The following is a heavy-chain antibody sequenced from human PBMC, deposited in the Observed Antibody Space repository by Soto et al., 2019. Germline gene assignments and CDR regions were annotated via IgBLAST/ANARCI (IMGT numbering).Heavy chain of an antibody. D-gene: IGHD4-17*01. CDR1: GYTFTSYG. Sequence: QVQLVQSGAEVKKPGASVKVSCKASGYTFTSYGISWVRQAPGQGLEWMGWISAYNGNTNYAQKLQGRVTMTAETATSTAYMELRSLRSDDTAVYYCARLRLLTTVTPNTLPYFAYWCQGTLVTVSS. CDR2: ISAYNGNT. J-gene: IGHJ4*02. CDR3: ARLRLLTTVTPNTLPYFAY. V-gene: IGHV1-18*01.